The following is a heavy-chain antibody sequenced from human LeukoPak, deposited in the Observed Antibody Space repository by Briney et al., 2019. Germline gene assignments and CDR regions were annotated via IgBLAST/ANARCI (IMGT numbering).Heavy chain of an antibody. J-gene: IGHJ6*03. CDR3: AREDSATPPRHNYYYYYMDV. V-gene: IGHV6-1*01. D-gene: IGHD5-18*01. CDR1: GDSVSSNSAA. CDR2: TYYRSKWYN. Sequence: SQTLSLTCAISGDSVSSNSAAWNWIRQSPSRGLEWLGRTYYRSKWYNDYAVSVKSRITINPDTSKNQFSLQLNSVTPEDTAVYYCAREDSATPPRHNYYYYYMDVWGKGTTVTVSS.